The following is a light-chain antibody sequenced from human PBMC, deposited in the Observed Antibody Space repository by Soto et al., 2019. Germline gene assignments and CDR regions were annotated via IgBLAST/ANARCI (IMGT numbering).Light chain of an antibody. CDR2: VAS. CDR3: QQYGSSPLYT. J-gene: IGKJ2*01. CDR1: QSVSSSD. V-gene: IGKV3-20*01. Sequence: EIVLTQSPGTLSLSPGDRATLSCRASQSVSSSDFAWYQQKAAQAPRLLIYVASSRATGIPDRFSGSGSGTDFTLTISRLEPEDFAVYYCQQYGSSPLYTFGQGTQLQI.